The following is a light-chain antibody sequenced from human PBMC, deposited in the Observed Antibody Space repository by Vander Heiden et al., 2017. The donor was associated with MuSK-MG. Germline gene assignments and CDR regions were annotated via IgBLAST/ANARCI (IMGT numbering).Light chain of an antibody. J-gene: IGLJ2*01. CDR2: QDN. Sequence: SYELTQPPSVSVSPGQTASITCSGNKLGEKYACWYQQKSGQSPELVIYQDNKRPAGIPERFSGSNSGKTATLTISGTQAMDEADYYCQAWESSTVVFGGGTKLTVL. V-gene: IGLV3-1*01. CDR3: QAWESSTVV. CDR1: KLGEKY.